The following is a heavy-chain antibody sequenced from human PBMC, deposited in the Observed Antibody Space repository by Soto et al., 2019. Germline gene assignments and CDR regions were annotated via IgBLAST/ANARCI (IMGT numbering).Heavy chain of an antibody. Sequence: QLHLVQSGAVVKKPGASVTVSCSASGYPVTAYYMHWVRQAPGRGLEWMGGINPATGAAKYTQTFQGRVTMTRDTSTRTVCMEMSGPTSEDTAVFYCARGGGVGVAGSAAFDMWGQGTLVTVSS. D-gene: IGHD3-3*01. CDR2: INPATGAA. CDR3: ARGGGVGVAGSAAFDM. V-gene: IGHV1-2*02. CDR1: GYPVTAYY. J-gene: IGHJ3*02.